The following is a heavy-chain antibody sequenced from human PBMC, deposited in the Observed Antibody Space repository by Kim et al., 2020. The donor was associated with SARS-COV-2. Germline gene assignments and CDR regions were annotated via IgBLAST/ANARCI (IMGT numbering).Heavy chain of an antibody. CDR2: ISWNSGSI. J-gene: IGHJ3*02. D-gene: IGHD2-2*01. Sequence: GGSLRLSCAASGFTFDDYAMHWVRQAPGKGLEWVSGISWNSGSIGYADSVKGRFTISRDNAKNSLYLQMNSLRAEDTALYYCAKDIARGDIVVEGDAFDIWGQGTMVTVSS. V-gene: IGHV3-9*01. CDR1: GFTFDDYA. CDR3: AKDIARGDIVVEGDAFDI.